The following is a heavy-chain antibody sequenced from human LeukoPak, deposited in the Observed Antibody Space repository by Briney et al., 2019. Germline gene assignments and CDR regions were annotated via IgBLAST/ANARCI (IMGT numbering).Heavy chain of an antibody. CDR2: INPSGGST. V-gene: IGHV1-46*01. Sequence: ASVKVSCKASGYTFTSYYMHWVRQAPGQGLEWMGIINPSGGSTSYAQKFQGRVTMTRDMSTSTVYMELSSLRSEDTAVYYCARGENNIVVVPAALYYFDYWGQGTLVTVSS. J-gene: IGHJ4*02. D-gene: IGHD2-2*01. CDR1: GYTFTSYY. CDR3: ARGENNIVVVPAALYYFDY.